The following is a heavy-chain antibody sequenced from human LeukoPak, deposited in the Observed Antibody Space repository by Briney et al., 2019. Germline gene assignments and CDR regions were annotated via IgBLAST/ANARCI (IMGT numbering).Heavy chain of an antibody. D-gene: IGHD6-13*01. Sequence: SETLSLTCTVLGGSISSYYWSWIRQPPGKGLEWIGYIYYSGSANYNPSLKSRVTISVDTSKNQFSLKLSSVTAADTAVYYCATGRPYSSSPGYWGQGTLVTVSS. J-gene: IGHJ4*02. V-gene: IGHV4-59*01. CDR3: ATGRPYSSSPGY. CDR2: IYYSGSA. CDR1: GGSISSYY.